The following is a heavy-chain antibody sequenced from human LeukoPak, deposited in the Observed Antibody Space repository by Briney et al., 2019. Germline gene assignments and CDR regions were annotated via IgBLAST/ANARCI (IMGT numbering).Heavy chain of an antibody. J-gene: IGHJ6*02. CDR2: IYYSGST. Sequence: SETLSLTCTVSGGSISSGGYYWSWIRQPPGKGLEWIGYIYYSGSTYYNPSLKSRVTISVDTSKNQFSLKLSSVTAADTAVYYCARENDSSGFYYYGMDVWGQGTTVTVSS. D-gene: IGHD3-22*01. CDR1: GGSISSGGYY. V-gene: IGHV4-31*03. CDR3: ARENDSSGFYYYGMDV.